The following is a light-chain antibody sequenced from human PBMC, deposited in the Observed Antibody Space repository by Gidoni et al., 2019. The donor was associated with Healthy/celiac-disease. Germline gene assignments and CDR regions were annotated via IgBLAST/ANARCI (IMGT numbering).Light chain of an antibody. V-gene: IGLV2-14*01. CDR3: SSYTSSSTRV. J-gene: IGLJ3*02. Sequence: QSALTQPASVSGSPGRSITISCTGTSSDVGGYNYVSWYQQHPGNAPKLMIYDVSNRPSGVSNRFSVSKSGNTASLTISGLQAEDDADYYGSSYTSSSTRVFGGGTKLTVL. CDR1: SSDVGGYNY. CDR2: DVS.